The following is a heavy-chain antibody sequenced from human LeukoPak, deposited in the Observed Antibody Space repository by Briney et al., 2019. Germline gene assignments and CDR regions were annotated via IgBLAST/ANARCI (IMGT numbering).Heavy chain of an antibody. D-gene: IGHD2-15*01. Sequence: PSETLSLTCAVYGGSFSGYFWSWIRQPPGKGLEWIGELTESGRTSYNPSLKSRVTIAEDTSKNQFSLKLSSVTAADTAVYYCARWSLRGCSGSLCFDYWGQGTLVTVSS. CDR3: ARWSLRGCSGSLCFDY. V-gene: IGHV4-34*01. J-gene: IGHJ4*02. CDR1: GGSFSGYF. CDR2: LTESGRT.